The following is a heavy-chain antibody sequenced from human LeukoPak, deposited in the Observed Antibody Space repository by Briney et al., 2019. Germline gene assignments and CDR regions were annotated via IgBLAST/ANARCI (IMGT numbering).Heavy chain of an antibody. J-gene: IGHJ4*02. CDR1: GGSLSSTNDC. D-gene: IGHD6-13*01. V-gene: IGHV4-39*01. CDR2: MHYSGTT. CDR3: ARVSIAAAGGF. Sequence: SETLSLTCTVSGGSLSSTNDCWGWIRRPPGKGLESIGSMHYSGTTYYTPYLTSRITISGDTSNPFSLKIASVTAADPAMYYCARVSIAAAGGFWGRGNLVTVSS.